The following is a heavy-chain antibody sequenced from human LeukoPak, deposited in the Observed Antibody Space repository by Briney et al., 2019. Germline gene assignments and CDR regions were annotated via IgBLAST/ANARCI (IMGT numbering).Heavy chain of an antibody. V-gene: IGHV3-66*04. CDR2: AYSGGDT. Sequence: GGSLRLSCAVSGFNVTGSDMSWVRQAPGKGLEWVSVAYSGGDTYYANSVKGRFTISRDNSKNTLYLQMVSLRAEDTAVYYCARQLYGSQIITALWGQGTLVTVSS. CDR3: ARQLYGSQIITAL. CDR1: GFNVTGSD. J-gene: IGHJ4*02. D-gene: IGHD4-17*01.